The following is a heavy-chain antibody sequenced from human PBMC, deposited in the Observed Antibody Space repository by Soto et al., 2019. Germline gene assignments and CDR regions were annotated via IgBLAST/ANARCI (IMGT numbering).Heavy chain of an antibody. CDR2: IYWDDDK. CDR3: AHRRGNPYYYDSGGAFDI. Sequence: QITLKESGPTLVKPTQTLTLTCTFSGFSLSTSGVGVGWIRQPPGKALEWLALIYWDDDKRYSPSLKSRLTITKDTSKNQVVLTMTNMDPVDTATYHCAHRRGNPYYYDSGGAFDIWGQGTMVTVSS. J-gene: IGHJ3*02. CDR1: GFSLSTSGVG. V-gene: IGHV2-5*02. D-gene: IGHD3-22*01.